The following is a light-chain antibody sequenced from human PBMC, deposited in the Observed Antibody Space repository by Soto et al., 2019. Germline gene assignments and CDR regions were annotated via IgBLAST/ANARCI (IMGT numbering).Light chain of an antibody. Sequence: QSALTQPASVSGSPGQSITISCTGTSSDVGGYNYVSWYQQHPGKAPKLMIYDVSRRPSGVSNRFSGSKSGNTASLTISGLQPEDEADYYCSSYTGSSTKLFGGGTKVTVL. CDR3: SSYTGSSTKL. CDR1: SSDVGGYNY. J-gene: IGLJ2*01. V-gene: IGLV2-14*03. CDR2: DVS.